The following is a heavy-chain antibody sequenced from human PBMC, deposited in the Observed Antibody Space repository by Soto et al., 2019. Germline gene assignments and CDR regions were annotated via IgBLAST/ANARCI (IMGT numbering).Heavy chain of an antibody. CDR1: GFTFSSYA. CDR2: ISGSGGST. CDR3: AGSSYVWGSYRPGGWFDP. D-gene: IGHD3-16*02. V-gene: IGHV3-23*01. Sequence: AGGSLRLSCAASGFTFSSYAMSWVRQAPGKGLEWVSAISGSGGSTYYADSVKGWFTISRDNSKNTLYLQMNSLRAEDTAVYYCAGSSYVWGSYRPGGWFDPWGQGTLVTVSS. J-gene: IGHJ5*02.